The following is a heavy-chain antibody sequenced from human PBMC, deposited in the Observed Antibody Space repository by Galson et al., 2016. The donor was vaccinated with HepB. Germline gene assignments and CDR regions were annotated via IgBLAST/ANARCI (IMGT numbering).Heavy chain of an antibody. CDR2: INADSGNT. J-gene: IGHJ5*01. D-gene: IGHD2-21*02. CDR1: GYTFTSYT. CDR3: ARDVTPNCDDDCYWRWFDP. V-gene: IGHV1-3*01. Sequence: SVKVSCKASGYTFTSYTLHWVRQAPGQRLEWMGWINADSGNTKYSQKFQDRVTITRDTSASTAYMELSSLRSEDTAMYYCARDVTPNCDDDCYWRWFDPWGQVTLVTVSS.